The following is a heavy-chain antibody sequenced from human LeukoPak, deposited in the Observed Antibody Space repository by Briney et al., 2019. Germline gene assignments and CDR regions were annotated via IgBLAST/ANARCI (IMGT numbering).Heavy chain of an antibody. D-gene: IGHD5-24*01. CDR2: INHSGST. CDR3: ARGEEDGYNLWAFDI. CDR1: GGSFSGYY. Sequence: SETLSLTCAVYGGSFSGYYWSWIRQPPGKGLEWIGEINHSGSTNYNPSLKSRVTISVDTSKNQFSLRLSSVTAADTAVYYCARGEEDGYNLWAFDIWGQGTMVTVSS. V-gene: IGHV4-34*01. J-gene: IGHJ3*02.